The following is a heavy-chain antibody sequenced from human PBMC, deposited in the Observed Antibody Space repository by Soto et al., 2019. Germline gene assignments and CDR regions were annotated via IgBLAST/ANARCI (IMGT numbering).Heavy chain of an antibody. CDR2: INPATGAT. D-gene: IGHD5-12*01. Sequence: ASVKVSCKASGYTFIDYYIHWLRQAPGQGLEWMGWINPATGATNYAPKFQGLVTMTRDTSLTTAYMEVNGLKSDDTAVYFCTRKEYRMNFDVWGQGTTVTVSS. CDR1: GYTFIDYY. J-gene: IGHJ6*02. CDR3: TRKEYRMNFDV. V-gene: IGHV1-2*04.